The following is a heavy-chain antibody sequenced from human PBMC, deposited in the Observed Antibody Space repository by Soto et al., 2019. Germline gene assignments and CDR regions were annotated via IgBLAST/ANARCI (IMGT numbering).Heavy chain of an antibody. CDR1: GFIFGTYA. J-gene: IGHJ4*02. Sequence: GGSLRLSCAASGFIFGTYAMSWVRQAPGKGPEWVAVISDTGGGTYYADSVKGRFTISRDNSKNTLYLQMNSLRAEDTGLYYCAKDAGGGPYSTAWYEFDYWRQRTQVTVPS. CDR2: ISDTGGGT. D-gene: IGHD2-2*01. CDR3: AKDAGGGPYSTAWYEFDY. V-gene: IGHV3-23*01.